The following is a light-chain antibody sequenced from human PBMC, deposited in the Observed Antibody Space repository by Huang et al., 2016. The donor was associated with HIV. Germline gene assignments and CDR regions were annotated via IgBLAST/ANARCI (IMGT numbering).Light chain of an antibody. CDR1: QSLLHSNGHNY. J-gene: IGKJ1*01. CDR2: LGS. Sequence: DIVMVQSPASLSVTPGEAASLTCRSSQSLLHSNGHNYLAWYWQKPGQSPQLLIYLGSIRASGVPDLFSGSGSGTDFTLRINRVEAGDVGIYYCMQGLQTWTFGQGTKVEI. V-gene: IGKV2-28*01. CDR3: MQGLQTWT.